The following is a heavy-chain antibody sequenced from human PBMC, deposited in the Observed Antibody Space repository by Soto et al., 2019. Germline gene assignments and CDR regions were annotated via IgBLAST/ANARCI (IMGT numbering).Heavy chain of an antibody. D-gene: IGHD3-10*01. V-gene: IGHV4-4*02. CDR1: GASISSSNW. CDR2: IYHSGST. Sequence: QVQLQESGPGLVKPSGTLSLTCAVSGASISSSNWWSWVRQPPGKGLEWIGEIYHSGSTNYNPPLKSRVTMSVDKSRNQFSLKLSSVTAADTAVYYCARRWGEGRVDYWGQGTLVTVSS. CDR3: ARRWGEGRVDY. J-gene: IGHJ4*02.